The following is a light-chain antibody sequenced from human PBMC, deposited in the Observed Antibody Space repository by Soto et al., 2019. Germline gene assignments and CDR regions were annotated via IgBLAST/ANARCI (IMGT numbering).Light chain of an antibody. V-gene: IGKV1-27*01. Sequence: DIQMTQSQSSLSGSVGDSVTITSRASQGISIYLPWYQQRPGKAPTLLTYAASTLQSGVPSRFSGSGSGTDFTLTISSLQPEDVATYYCQRYNNAPRTFGQGTKVEIK. CDR2: AAS. J-gene: IGKJ1*01. CDR3: QRYNNAPRT. CDR1: QGISIY.